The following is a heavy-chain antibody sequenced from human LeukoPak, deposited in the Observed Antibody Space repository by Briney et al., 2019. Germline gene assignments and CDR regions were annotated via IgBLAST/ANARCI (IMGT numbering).Heavy chain of an antibody. CDR3: ARSDYYYDSSGYCLDY. J-gene: IGHJ4*02. Sequence: SVKVSCKASGGTFSSYAISWVRQAPGQGLEWMGGIIPIFGTANYAQKFQGRVTITADKSTSTAYMELSSLRSEDTAVYYCARSDYYYDSSGYCLDYWGQGTLVTVSS. CDR2: IIPIFGTA. D-gene: IGHD3-22*01. CDR1: GGTFSSYA. V-gene: IGHV1-69*06.